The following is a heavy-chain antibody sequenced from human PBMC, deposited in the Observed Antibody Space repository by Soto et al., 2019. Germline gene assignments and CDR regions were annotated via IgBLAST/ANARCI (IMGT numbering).Heavy chain of an antibody. V-gene: IGHV1-69*13. J-gene: IGHJ4*02. D-gene: IGHD1-1*01. CDR1: GGTFSSYL. Sequence: GPQVKVSCKVSGGTFSSYLFNWVRQAPGQGLEWMGGIIPIFETTHYAQKFQGRLTITEDDSSTKASMDLTSLTSADTAIYYCARATWNGSFDFSGKGTQVTVSS. CDR2: IIPIFETT. CDR3: ARATWNGSFDF.